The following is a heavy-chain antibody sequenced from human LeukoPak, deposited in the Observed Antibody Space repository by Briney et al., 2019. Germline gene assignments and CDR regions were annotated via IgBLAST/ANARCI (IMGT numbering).Heavy chain of an antibody. CDR3: AREATGDNAFDI. V-gene: IGHV3-7*01. D-gene: IGHD7-27*01. J-gene: IGHJ3*02. CDR2: IKRDVSEE. CDR1: GFTFSRYW. Sequence: PGGSLRLSCAASGFTFSRYWMSWVRQAPGKGLEWVANIKRDVSEEYLVGSVKGRFTISRDNAKNSLYLQMNSLREEDTAVYYCAREATGDNAFDIWGQGTMVTVSS.